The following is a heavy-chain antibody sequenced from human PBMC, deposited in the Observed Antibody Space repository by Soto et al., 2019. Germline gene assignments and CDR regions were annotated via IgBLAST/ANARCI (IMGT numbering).Heavy chain of an antibody. CDR3: AREPYDYDRSGHFDY. CDR1: GGSISSGDYY. J-gene: IGHJ4*02. Sequence: SETLSLTCTVSGGSISSGDYYWNWIRQPPGKGLEWIGFIYYSGSTYYNPSLESRVTMSVDTSKNQFSLKLSSVTAADTAVYYCAREPYDYDRSGHFDYWGPGTLVTVSS. V-gene: IGHV4-30-4*01. CDR2: IYYSGST. D-gene: IGHD3-22*01.